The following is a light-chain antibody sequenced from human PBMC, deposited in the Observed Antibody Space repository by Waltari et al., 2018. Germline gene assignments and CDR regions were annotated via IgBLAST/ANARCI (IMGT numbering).Light chain of an antibody. CDR1: SSDVCCYNY. Sequence: QSALTQPRSVSGSPGQSVTISRTGSSSDVCCYNYVPWYQQLPGNAPQLMIYDVTQRPSGVPDRFSGSKSGNTASLTISGLQAEDEADYYCCSYAGSYTWVFGGGTTLTVL. V-gene: IGLV2-11*01. J-gene: IGLJ3*02. CDR3: CSYAGSYTWV. CDR2: DVT.